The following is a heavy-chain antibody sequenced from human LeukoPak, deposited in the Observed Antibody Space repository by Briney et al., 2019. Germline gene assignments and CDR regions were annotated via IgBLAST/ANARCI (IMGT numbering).Heavy chain of an antibody. V-gene: IGHV3-9*01. J-gene: IGHJ4*02. Sequence: PGGSLRLSCTVSGFTFDDYAMHWVRHTPGKGLEGVAGITWNRDNIGYGDSVKGRFTISRDNAKNSLYLQMNSLRAEDTAVYYCARRYQSEYNYGSTFDYWGQGTLVTVSS. CDR3: ARRYQSEYNYGSTFDY. CDR1: GFTFDDYA. D-gene: IGHD5-18*01. CDR2: ITWNRDNI.